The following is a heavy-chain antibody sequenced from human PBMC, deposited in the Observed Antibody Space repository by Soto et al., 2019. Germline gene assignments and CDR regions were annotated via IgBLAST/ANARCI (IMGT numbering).Heavy chain of an antibody. V-gene: IGHV4-59*08. CDR3: ASQHYYDSSGYYVVY. CDR2: IYYSEST. D-gene: IGHD3-22*01. J-gene: IGHJ4*02. CDR1: GGSISGYY. Sequence: PSETLSLTCTVSGGSISGYYWSWIRQPPGKGLEWIGYIYYSESTSYNPSLKSRLTISVDTSKNQFSLKLSSVTATDTAVYYCASQHYYDSSGYYVVYWGQGTLVTVSS.